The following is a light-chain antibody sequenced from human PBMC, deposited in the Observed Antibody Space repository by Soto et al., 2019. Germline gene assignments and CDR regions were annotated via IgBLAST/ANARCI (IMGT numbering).Light chain of an antibody. Sequence: DIVVTQSPLSLPVTPGEPATLSCRASQSVSSNLAWYQQKPGQAPRLLIYGASTRATGIPARFSGSGSGTDFTLTISSLEPEDFAVYYCQQRSNWPTFGQGTKVDI. J-gene: IGKJ1*01. CDR1: QSVSSN. CDR3: QQRSNWPT. V-gene: IGKV3-11*01. CDR2: GAS.